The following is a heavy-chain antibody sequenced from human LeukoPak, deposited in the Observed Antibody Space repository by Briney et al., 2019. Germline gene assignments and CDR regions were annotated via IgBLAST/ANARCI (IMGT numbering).Heavy chain of an antibody. J-gene: IGHJ4*02. CDR3: AKDSPGGQVSFGSADFDY. V-gene: IGHV3-30*02. CDR2: IRYDGSNK. Sequence: GGSLRLSCAASGFTFSSYGMHWVRQAPGKGLEWVAFIRYDGSNKYYADSVKGRFTISRDNSRNTLYLRMNSLRAEDTAVYYCAKDSPGGQVSFGSADFDYWGQGTLVTVSS. D-gene: IGHD1-1*01. CDR1: GFTFSSYG.